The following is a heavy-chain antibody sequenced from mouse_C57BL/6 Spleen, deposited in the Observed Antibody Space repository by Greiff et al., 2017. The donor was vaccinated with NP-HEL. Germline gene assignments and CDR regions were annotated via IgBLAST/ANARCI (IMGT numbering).Heavy chain of an antibody. J-gene: IGHJ1*03. V-gene: IGHV5-4*01. Sequence: EVKVVESGGGLVKPGGSLKLSCAASGFTFSSYAMSWVRQTPEKRLGWVATFSDGGSYTYYPDNVKGRFTISRDNAKNNLYLQMSHLKSEDTAMYYCARDPYYGSSHWYFDVWGTGTTVTVAS. CDR2: FSDGGSYT. D-gene: IGHD1-1*01. CDR1: GFTFSSYA. CDR3: ARDPYYGSSHWYFDV.